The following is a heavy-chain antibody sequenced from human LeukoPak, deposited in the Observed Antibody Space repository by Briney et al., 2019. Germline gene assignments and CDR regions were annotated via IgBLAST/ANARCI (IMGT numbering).Heavy chain of an antibody. CDR2: IYHSGST. J-gene: IGHJ3*02. D-gene: IGHD1-26*01. Sequence: SETLSLTCAVSGGSISSSNWWSWVRQPPGKGLEWIGEIYHSGSTNYNPSLKSRVTISVDKSKNQFSLKLSSVTAADTAVYYCARDKFPLVGATGDDAFDIWGQGTMVAVSS. CDR1: GGSISSSNW. V-gene: IGHV4-4*02. CDR3: ARDKFPLVGATGDDAFDI.